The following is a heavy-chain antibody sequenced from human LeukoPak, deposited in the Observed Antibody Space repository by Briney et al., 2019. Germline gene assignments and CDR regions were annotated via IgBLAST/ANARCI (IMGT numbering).Heavy chain of an antibody. CDR3: ARLTAGTFDY. V-gene: IGHV4-39*01. CDR1: GGSISSSSYH. CDR2: IYYSGST. D-gene: IGHD6-13*01. J-gene: IGHJ4*02. Sequence: SVTLSLTCTVSGGSISSSSYHWGWIRQPPGKGLEWIGSIYYSGSTYYNPSLKSRVTISVDTSKNQFSLKLSSVTAADTAVYYCARLTAGTFDYWGQGTLVTVSS.